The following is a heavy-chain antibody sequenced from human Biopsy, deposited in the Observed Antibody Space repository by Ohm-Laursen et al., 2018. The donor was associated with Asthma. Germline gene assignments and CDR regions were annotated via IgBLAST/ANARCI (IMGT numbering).Heavy chain of an antibody. Sequence: SLRLSCAAPGFSFSNFAIHWVRQAPGKGLEWVGVISKDASTQDYADSVKGRFTMARDNSKNTLDLQMNSLREEDTAVYYCVRDGTDEAFDIWGQGTVVSVSS. D-gene: IGHD1-1*01. J-gene: IGHJ3*02. V-gene: IGHV3-30*01. CDR2: ISKDASTQ. CDR1: GFSFSNFA. CDR3: VRDGTDEAFDI.